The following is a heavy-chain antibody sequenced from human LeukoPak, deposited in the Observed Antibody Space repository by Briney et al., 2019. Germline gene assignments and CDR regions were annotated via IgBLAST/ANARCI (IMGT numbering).Heavy chain of an antibody. V-gene: IGHV3-7*01. CDR3: AREPGITVAGTAPGYFDC. J-gene: IGHJ4*02. D-gene: IGHD6-19*01. Sequence: GGPRKLPCQPSEFTFRTYCISWFPQAPGKGLDWLPKINKDGIEKYYVDSVKGRLTISRYNAKNSLYLQMNSLRAEDTAVYYCAREPGITVAGTAPGYFDCWGQGTLVTVSS. CDR2: INKDGIEK. CDR1: EFTFRTYC.